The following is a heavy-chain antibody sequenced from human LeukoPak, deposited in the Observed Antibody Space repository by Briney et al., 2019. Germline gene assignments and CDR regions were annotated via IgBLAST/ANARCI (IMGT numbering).Heavy chain of an antibody. CDR1: GGSISSYY. V-gene: IGHV4-59*01. CDR2: IYSSGTT. CDR3: AKQLGISNHFDS. J-gene: IGHJ4*02. Sequence: SETLSLTCTVSGGSISSYYWSWIRQPPGKGLEWIGYIYSSGTTIYNPSLKGRVTISVDTSKNQFSLKLSSVTAADTALYYCAKQLGISNHFDSWGQGTLVTVSS. D-gene: IGHD7-27*01.